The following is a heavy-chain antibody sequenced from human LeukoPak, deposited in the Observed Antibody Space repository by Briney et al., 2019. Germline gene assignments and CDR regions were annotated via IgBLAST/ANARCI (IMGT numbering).Heavy chain of an antibody. D-gene: IGHD3-22*01. Sequence: ASVKVSCKASGYTFTRYGVTWVRQAPGQGLEWMGWISAHNGDTDYAQKFQGRVTMTTDSSTSTAYMDLRSLRSDDTAVYYCARSAYYYDSSGYYYYYGMDVWGQGTTVTVSS. J-gene: IGHJ6*02. CDR1: GYTFTRYG. V-gene: IGHV1-18*01. CDR2: ISAHNGDT. CDR3: ARSAYYYDSSGYYYYYGMDV.